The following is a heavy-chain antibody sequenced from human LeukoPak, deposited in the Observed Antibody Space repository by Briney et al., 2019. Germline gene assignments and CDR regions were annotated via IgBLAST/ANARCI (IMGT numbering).Heavy chain of an antibody. V-gene: IGHV3-53*01. D-gene: IGHD6-19*01. J-gene: IGHJ4*02. CDR1: GFTVSSNY. CDR2: IYSGGST. Sequence: GGSPRLSCAASGFTVSSNYMSWVRQAPGKGLEWVSVIYSGGSTYYADSVKGRFTISRDNAKNSLYLQMNSLRAEDTAVYYCARGPYSSGFFDYWGQGTLVTVSS. CDR3: ARGPYSSGFFDY.